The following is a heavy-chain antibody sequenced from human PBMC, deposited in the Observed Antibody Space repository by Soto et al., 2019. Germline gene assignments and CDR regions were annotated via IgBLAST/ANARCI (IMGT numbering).Heavy chain of an antibody. Sequence: GWSLRLSCAASGFTFISYWIHFCRQSPLKGLVWVSRINNDGSSISYADSVKGRFTISRDNAKNTLYLQMNSLRVEDTAVYYCAKVGYYGSGSLGFDPWGQGTLVTVSS. V-gene: IGHV3-74*01. CDR2: INNDGSSI. J-gene: IGHJ5*02. CDR1: GFTFISYW. CDR3: AKVGYYGSGSLGFDP. D-gene: IGHD3-10*01.